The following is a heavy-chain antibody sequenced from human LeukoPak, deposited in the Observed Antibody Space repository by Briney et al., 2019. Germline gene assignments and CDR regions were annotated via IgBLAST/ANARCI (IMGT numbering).Heavy chain of an antibody. V-gene: IGHV3-7*01. Sequence: GGSLRLSCAASGFAFSSYWMSWVRQAPGKGLEWVANIKQDGSEKYYVDSVKGRFTISRDNAENSLYLQMNSLRAEDTAVYYCARDLPTYYYGSGSPFDPWGQGTLVTVSS. CDR1: GFAFSSYW. CDR3: ARDLPTYYYGSGSPFDP. D-gene: IGHD3-10*01. CDR2: IKQDGSEK. J-gene: IGHJ5*02.